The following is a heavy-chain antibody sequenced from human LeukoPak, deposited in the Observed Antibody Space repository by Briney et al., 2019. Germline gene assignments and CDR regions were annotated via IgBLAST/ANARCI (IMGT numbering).Heavy chain of an antibody. D-gene: IGHD3-22*01. V-gene: IGHV7-4-1*02. J-gene: IGHJ4*02. CDR1: GYTFTNYA. Sequence: ASVKVSCRASGYTFTNYAMNWVRQAPGQGLEWMGWMNTNTGNPTYAQGFTGRFVFSLDTSVSTAYLQISSLKTEDTAVYYCAVLSYDSSGYYYPFDYWGQGTLVTVSS. CDR2: MNTNTGNP. CDR3: AVLSYDSSGYYYPFDY.